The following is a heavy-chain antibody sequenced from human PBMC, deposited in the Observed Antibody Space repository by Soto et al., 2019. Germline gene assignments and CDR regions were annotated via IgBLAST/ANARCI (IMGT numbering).Heavy chain of an antibody. D-gene: IGHD2-21*01. Sequence: EVQLVESGGGLVQPGGSLRLSCAASGFTFSNYWMVWVRQAPEKGPEWVATIKQDGSEKYYVDSVKGRFTISRDNTKNSLCLQMNSLRAEDTALYYCARETSADSFWGQGTLVTVSS. CDR1: GFTFSNYW. CDR3: ARETSADSF. J-gene: IGHJ4*02. CDR2: IKQDGSEK. V-gene: IGHV3-7*01.